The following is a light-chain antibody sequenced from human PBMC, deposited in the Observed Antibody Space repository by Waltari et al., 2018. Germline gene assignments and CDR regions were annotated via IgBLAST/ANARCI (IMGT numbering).Light chain of an antibody. V-gene: IGKV3-15*01. Sequence: EIVMTQSPATLSVSPGERATLSCRASQSVNSDLAWYQQKPGQAPRLLIYAASIRVTGIPARFSGSGSETEFTLTISGLQSEDFAVYYCQQYNDWPPLTFGGGTKVEIK. CDR3: QQYNDWPPLT. CDR1: QSVNSD. CDR2: AAS. J-gene: IGKJ4*01.